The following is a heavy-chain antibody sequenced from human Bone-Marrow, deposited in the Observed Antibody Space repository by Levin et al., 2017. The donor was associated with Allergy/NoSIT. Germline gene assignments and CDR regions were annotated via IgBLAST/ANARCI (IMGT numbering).Heavy chain of an antibody. CDR3: SRDAQSLANYAMDV. J-gene: IGHJ6*02. Sequence: AGGSLRLSCLTSGFSFSDHGMHWVRQAPGKGLEWVAHIWASGNIKYYLDSVRGRFTVSMDSSRNILFLQMNSLGVDDTAVYYCSRDAQSLANYAMDVWGQGTVVTVSS. CDR1: GFSFSDHG. CDR2: IWASGNIK. V-gene: IGHV3-33*01.